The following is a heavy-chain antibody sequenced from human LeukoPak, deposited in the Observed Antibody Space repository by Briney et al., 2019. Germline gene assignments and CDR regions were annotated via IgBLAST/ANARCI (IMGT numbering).Heavy chain of an antibody. CDR1: AFTFNTFD. V-gene: IGHV3-21*01. D-gene: IGHD6-13*01. J-gene: IGHJ4*02. CDR2: ISGSSSYI. CDR3: ARGGDFSSSWYVSYY. Sequence: PGGSLRLSCSVSAFTFNTFDNFAMNWVRQAPGKGLEWVSFISGSSSYIYYADSVKGRFTISRDNAKNSLYLQVNSLRAEDTAVYYCARGGDFSSSWYVSYYWGQGTLVTVSS.